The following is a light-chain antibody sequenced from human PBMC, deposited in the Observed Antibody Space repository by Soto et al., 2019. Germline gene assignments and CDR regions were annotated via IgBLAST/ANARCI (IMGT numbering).Light chain of an antibody. J-gene: IGLJ3*02. Sequence: QSALTQPASVSGSPGQSITISCTGTSSDVGTYNYVSWYQHRPGKAPKLLIYDVNYRPSGVSNRFSGSKSANTASLTISGLQAEDEADYYCTSYTTSNTQVFGGGTKVTVL. CDR3: TSYTTSNTQV. CDR1: SSDVGTYNY. V-gene: IGLV2-14*01. CDR2: DVN.